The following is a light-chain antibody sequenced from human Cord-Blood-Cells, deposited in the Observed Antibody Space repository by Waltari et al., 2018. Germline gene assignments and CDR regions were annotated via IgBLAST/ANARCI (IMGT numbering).Light chain of an antibody. J-gene: IGLJ1*01. CDR1: SSAVGSYNL. V-gene: IGLV2-23*01. CDR3: CSYAGSSTFYV. Sequence: QSALTQPASVSGSPGQSITISCTGTSSAVGSYNLCSWYQQHPGKAPKLMIYEGSKRPSGVSNRFSGSKSGNTASLTISGLQAEDEADYYCCSYAGSSTFYVFGTGTKVTVL. CDR2: EGS.